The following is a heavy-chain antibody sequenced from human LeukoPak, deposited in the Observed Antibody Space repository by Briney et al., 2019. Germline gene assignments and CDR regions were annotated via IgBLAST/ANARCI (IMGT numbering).Heavy chain of an antibody. CDR3: TTRRTAAYYGVDV. D-gene: IGHD2-2*01. CDR1: GFTFSNAW. CDR2: IKRKTDGGTT. V-gene: IGHV3-15*01. Sequence: GGSLRLSCAASGFTFSNAWMSWVRQGPGKGLEWVGRIKRKTDGGTTDYPAPVKGRFTISRDDSKNTLYLQMNSLKTEDSAVYYCTTRRTAAYYGVDVWGQGTAVTVSS. J-gene: IGHJ6*02.